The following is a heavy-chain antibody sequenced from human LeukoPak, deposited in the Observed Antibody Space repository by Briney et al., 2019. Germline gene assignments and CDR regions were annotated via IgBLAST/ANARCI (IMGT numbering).Heavy chain of an antibody. Sequence: GGSLRLSCAASGFDFSYYGMHWVRQAPGKGLEWVAHISYDGSNQYYADSVKGRFTISRDNSKNTVFLQMNSLRPEDTAVYYCAKDKYYYGSGGDFDHWGQGTLVTVSS. CDR1: GFDFSYYG. CDR2: ISYDGSNQ. V-gene: IGHV3-30*18. J-gene: IGHJ4*02. D-gene: IGHD3-10*01. CDR3: AKDKYYYGSGGDFDH.